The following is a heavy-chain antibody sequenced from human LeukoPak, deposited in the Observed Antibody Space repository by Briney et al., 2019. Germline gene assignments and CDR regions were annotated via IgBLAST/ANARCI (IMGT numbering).Heavy chain of an antibody. V-gene: IGHV4-4*07. CDR1: GGSLSSYY. Sequence: SETLSLTCTVSGGSLSSYYWSWIRQPAGKGLEWIGRIYTSGSTNYNPSLKSRVTMSVDTSKNQFSLKLSSVTAADTAVYYCARDYTAMVTDAFDIWGQGTMVTVSS. D-gene: IGHD5-18*01. CDR3: ARDYTAMVTDAFDI. CDR2: IYTSGST. J-gene: IGHJ3*02.